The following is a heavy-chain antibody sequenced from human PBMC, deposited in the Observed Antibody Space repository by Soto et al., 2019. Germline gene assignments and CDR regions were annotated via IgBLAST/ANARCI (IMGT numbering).Heavy chain of an antibody. CDR3: TADPHYYTGGVAY. J-gene: IGHJ4*02. CDR1: GFTFSSAW. V-gene: IGHV3-15*07. CDR2: IKGKVHGETT. D-gene: IGHD2-8*02. Sequence: EVQLVESGGGLVKPGGSLRLSCAASGFTFSSAWLNWVRQAPGKGLEWVGRIKGKVHGETTDYAAPVKGRFSISRDDSSNTLHLQMNSLEIEDTAVYYCTADPHYYTGGVAYWGQGAPVTVSS.